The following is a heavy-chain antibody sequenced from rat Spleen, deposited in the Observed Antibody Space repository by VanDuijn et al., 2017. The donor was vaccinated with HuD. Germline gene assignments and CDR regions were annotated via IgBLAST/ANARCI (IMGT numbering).Heavy chain of an antibody. D-gene: IGHD1-10*01. Sequence: EVQLVESGGGLVQPGRSLKLSCAASGFSFSDYNMAWVRQAPKKGLEWVATITSGGSNTYYPDSVKGRFTISRDNAKSTLYLQMDSLRSEDTATYYCAKSNNFYWYFDFWGPGTMVTVSS. CDR3: AKSNNFYWYFDF. CDR2: ITSGGSNT. V-gene: IGHV5-7*01. CDR1: GFSFSDYN. J-gene: IGHJ1*01.